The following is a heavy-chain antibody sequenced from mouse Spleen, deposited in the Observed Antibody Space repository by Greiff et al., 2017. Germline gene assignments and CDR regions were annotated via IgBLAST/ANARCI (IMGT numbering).Heavy chain of an antibody. Sequence: EVQGVESGGGLVKPGGSLKLSCAASGFTFSSYTMSWVRQTPEKRLEWVATISGGGGNTYYPDSVKGRFTISRDNAKNTLYLQMSSLRSEDTALYYCARQGGYYYFDYWGQGTTLTVSS. V-gene: IGHV5-9*01. CDR3: ARQGGYYYFDY. CDR2: ISGGGGNT. CDR1: GFTFSSYT. D-gene: IGHD2-3*01. J-gene: IGHJ2*01.